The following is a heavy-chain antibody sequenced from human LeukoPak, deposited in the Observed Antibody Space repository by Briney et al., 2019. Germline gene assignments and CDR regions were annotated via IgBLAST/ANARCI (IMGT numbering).Heavy chain of an antibody. CDR1: GDFISHYY. CDR3: ARGSSAPRWFPFDY. J-gene: IGHJ4*02. V-gene: IGHV4-59*01. D-gene: IGHD4-23*01. Sequence: KPSETLSLTCTVSGDFISHYYWSWIRQPPGKGLEWIGYIFYSGSTNYNPSLKSRVIISVDTSRNQFSLKLNSLTAADTAVYYCARGSSAPRWFPFDYWGQGTLVTVSS. CDR2: IFYSGST.